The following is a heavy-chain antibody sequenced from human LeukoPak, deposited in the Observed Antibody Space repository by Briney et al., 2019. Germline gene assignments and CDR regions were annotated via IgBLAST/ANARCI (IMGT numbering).Heavy chain of an antibody. D-gene: IGHD5-24*01. J-gene: IGHJ6*03. CDR2: IYYSGST. V-gene: IGHV4-59*01. CDR1: RGSLSSYD. Sequence: SQTLSLTCTVSRGSLSSYDWSSIRQPPGPGLEWIGYIYYSGSTNYNPSPKRRVTISVDTTKNQYSLKLSSVTAADTAVYYGARYNGATMDYYYYYMDVWGKGTTVTVSS. CDR3: ARYNGATMDYYYYYMDV.